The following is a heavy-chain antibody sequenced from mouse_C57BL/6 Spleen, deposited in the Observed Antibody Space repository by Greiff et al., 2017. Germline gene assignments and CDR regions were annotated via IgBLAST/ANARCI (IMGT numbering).Heavy chain of an antibody. J-gene: IGHJ3*01. CDR3: ARSYNGYYGGFAY. D-gene: IGHD2-3*01. CDR1: GYAFSSSW. CDR2: IYPGDGDT. Sequence: QVQLQQSGPELVKPGASVKISCKASGYAFSSSWMNWVKQRPGKGLEWIGRIYPGDGDTNYNGKFKGKATLTADKSSRTAYMQLSSLTSEDSAVYFCARSYNGYYGGFAYWGQGTLVTVSA. V-gene: IGHV1-82*01.